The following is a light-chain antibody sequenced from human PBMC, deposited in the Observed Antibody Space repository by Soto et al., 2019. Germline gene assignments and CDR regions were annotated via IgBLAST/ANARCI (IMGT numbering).Light chain of an antibody. J-gene: IGKJ1*01. CDR3: QQRSNWPPWT. Sequence: EIVLAQCPATLSLSPGERATLSCRASQSVSSYLAWYQQKPGQAPRLLIYDASNRATGIPARFSGSGSGTDFTLTISSLEPEDFAVYYCQQRSNWPPWTLGQGTKVDIK. V-gene: IGKV3-11*01. CDR1: QSVSSY. CDR2: DAS.